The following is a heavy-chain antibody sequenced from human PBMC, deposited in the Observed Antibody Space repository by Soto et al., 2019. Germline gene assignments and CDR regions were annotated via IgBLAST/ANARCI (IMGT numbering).Heavy chain of an antibody. J-gene: IGHJ6*02. Sequence: GGSLRLSCAASGFTFSSYAMSWVRQAPGKGLEWVSAISGSGGSTYYADSVKGRFTISRDNSKNTLYLQMNSLRAEDTAVYYCAKDGQSITSYGMDVWGQGTTVTVSS. CDR1: GFTFSSYA. D-gene: IGHD3-3*01. CDR3: AKDGQSITSYGMDV. V-gene: IGHV3-23*01. CDR2: ISGSGGST.